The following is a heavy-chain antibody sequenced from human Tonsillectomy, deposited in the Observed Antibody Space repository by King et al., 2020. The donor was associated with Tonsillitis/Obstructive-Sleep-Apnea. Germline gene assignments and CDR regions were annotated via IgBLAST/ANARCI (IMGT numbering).Heavy chain of an antibody. D-gene: IGHD2-15*01. J-gene: IGHJ5*02. V-gene: IGHV4-39*01. CDR2: ISYSGNT. CDR1: GGSISSSSYY. Sequence: QLQESGPGLVKPSETLPVTCTVSGGSISSSSYYWVWIRQPPGKGLEWIGTISYSGNTYYNPSLKSRVTISVDTSKNQFSLKLTSVTAADTAVYYCARCAIVEGFDPWGQGTLAT. CDR3: ARCAIVEGFDP.